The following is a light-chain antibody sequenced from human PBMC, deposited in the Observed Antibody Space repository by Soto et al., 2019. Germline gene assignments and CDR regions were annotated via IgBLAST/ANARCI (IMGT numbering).Light chain of an antibody. CDR1: QYITIY. CDR3: QQRSDWLT. CDR2: DAS. Sequence: EIVMTQSPATLSVSPGETATLSCRASQYITIYLAWYQQKPGQAPRLLIYDASYRATGIPARFSGGGSGTDFTLSISSLEPEDFAVYYYQQRSDWLTFGGGTKVDIK. J-gene: IGKJ4*01. V-gene: IGKV3-11*01.